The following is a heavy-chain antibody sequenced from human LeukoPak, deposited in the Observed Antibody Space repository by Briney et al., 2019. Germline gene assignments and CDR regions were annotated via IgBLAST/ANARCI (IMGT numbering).Heavy chain of an antibody. CDR2: IYSGGST. CDR1: GFTVSSNY. J-gene: IGHJ6*02. CDR3: ARMSSSSRGGMDV. D-gene: IGHD6-13*01. V-gene: IGHV3-53*01. Sequence: GGSLRLSCAASGFTVSSNYMSWVRQAPGKGLEWVSVIYSGGSTYYADSVKGRFTISRDNSKNTLYLQMNSLRAEDTAVYYCARMSSSSRGGMDVWGQGTTVTVSS.